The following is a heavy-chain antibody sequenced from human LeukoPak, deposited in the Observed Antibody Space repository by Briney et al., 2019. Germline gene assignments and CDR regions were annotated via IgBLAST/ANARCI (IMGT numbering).Heavy chain of an antibody. CDR1: GFTFSSYG. CDR2: TSNDGSDK. CDR3: AKVAATLFGFFDY. Sequence: GRSLRLSCAASGFTFSSYGMHWVRQAPGKGLEYVAVTSNDGSDKFYADSVKGRFTISRDNSKNTLYLQMNSLRAEDTAVYYCAKVAATLFGFFDYWGQGTLVTVSS. J-gene: IGHJ4*02. V-gene: IGHV3-30*18. D-gene: IGHD3-10*02.